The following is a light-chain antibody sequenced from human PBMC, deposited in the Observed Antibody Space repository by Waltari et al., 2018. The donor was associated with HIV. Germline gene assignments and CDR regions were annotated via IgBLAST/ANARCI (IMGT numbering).Light chain of an antibody. CDR1: SSNIGEGFA. CDR2: GNT. Sequence: QSVLTQPPSVPGAPGPRVTIPCTGSSSNIGEGFAVTWYQQLPGPAPKLLLYGNTNRPSGVPDRFSGSKSGTSASLAITGLQAEDDADYYCQSYDTSLSGPVFGGGTKLTVL. J-gene: IGLJ2*01. CDR3: QSYDTSLSGPV. V-gene: IGLV1-40*01.